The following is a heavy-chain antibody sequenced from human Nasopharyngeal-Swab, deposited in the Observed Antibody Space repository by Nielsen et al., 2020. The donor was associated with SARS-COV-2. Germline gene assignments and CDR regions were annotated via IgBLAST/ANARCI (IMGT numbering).Heavy chain of an antibody. D-gene: IGHD2-2*01. V-gene: IGHV4-4*02. CDR3: ARGDLVVVPSTILGLGPFFYYFYLDV. CDR1: GGSVSSNDW. Sequence: SETLSLTCAVSGGSVSSNDWWTWVRQSPGKGLEWIGEVSRSGSINYNPSLKSRVTLSMDKSKRQFSLRLTSVSAADTAVYFCARGDLVVVPSTILGLGPFFYYFYLDVWGKGTTVTVSS. CDR2: VSRSGSI. J-gene: IGHJ6*03.